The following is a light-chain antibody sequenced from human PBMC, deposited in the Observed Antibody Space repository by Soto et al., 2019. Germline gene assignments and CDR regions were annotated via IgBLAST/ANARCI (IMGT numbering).Light chain of an antibody. CDR1: SSDVGGYNY. CDR2: DVS. CDR3: SSYTISSTLRYV. V-gene: IGLV2-14*01. J-gene: IGLJ1*01. Sequence: QSVLTQPASVSGSPGQSITISCTGTSSDVGGYNYVSWYQQHPGKAPQLMIYDVSHRPSGVSNRFSGSKSGNTASLTISGRQAEDEADYYCSSYTISSTLRYVFGTGTKLTVL.